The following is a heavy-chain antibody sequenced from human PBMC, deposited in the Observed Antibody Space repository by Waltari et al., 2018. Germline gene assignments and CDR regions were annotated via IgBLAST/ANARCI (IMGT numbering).Heavy chain of an antibody. Sequence: EVQLVESGGGLVQPGGSLRLSCAASGFTFSSYSMNWVRQAPGKGLEWVSYISSSSSTIYYADSVKGRFTISRDNAKNSLYLQMNSLRAEDTAVYYCARDHGSGWYDNWGQGTLVTVSS. V-gene: IGHV3-48*04. CDR1: GFTFSSYS. D-gene: IGHD6-19*01. CDR3: ARDHGSGWYDN. J-gene: IGHJ5*02. CDR2: ISSSSSTI.